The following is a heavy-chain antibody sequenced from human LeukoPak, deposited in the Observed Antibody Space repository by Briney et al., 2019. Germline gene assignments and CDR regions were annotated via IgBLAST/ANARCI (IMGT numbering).Heavy chain of an antibody. CDR3: ARKEAYCSSTSCYYYYYMDV. D-gene: IGHD2-2*01. J-gene: IGHJ6*03. V-gene: IGHV4-39*01. Sequence: SETLSLTCTVSGGSISSSSYYWGWIRQPPGKGLEWIGSIYYSGSTYYNPSLKSRVTISVDTSKNQFSLKLSSVTAADTAVYYCARKEAYCSSTSCYYYYYMDVWGKGTTVTVSS. CDR2: IYYSGST. CDR1: GGSISSSSYY.